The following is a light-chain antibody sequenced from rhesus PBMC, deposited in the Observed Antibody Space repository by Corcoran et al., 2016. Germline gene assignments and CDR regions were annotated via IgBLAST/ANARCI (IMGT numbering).Light chain of an antibody. Sequence: QAALTQPRSVSGSPGQSVTISCTGTSSDIGYYNYVSWYQQHPDTAPKLMISEVSKRPSGVSDRFSGSKSGNTASLTISGLQAEYEADYHCSSYAGNNIYIFGAGTRLTVL. CDR3: SSYAGNNIYI. J-gene: IGLJ1*01. V-gene: IGLV2-32*02. CDR1: SSDIGYYNY. CDR2: EVS.